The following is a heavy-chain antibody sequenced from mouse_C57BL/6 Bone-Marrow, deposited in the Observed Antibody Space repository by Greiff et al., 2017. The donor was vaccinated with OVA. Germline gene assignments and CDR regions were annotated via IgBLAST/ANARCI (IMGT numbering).Heavy chain of an antibody. CDR3: TRDSGYYCGSSLFAY. CDR1: GFTFSSYA. D-gene: IGHD1-1*01. CDR2: ISSGGDYI. J-gene: IGHJ3*01. V-gene: IGHV5-9-1*02. Sequence: EVQLVETGEGLVKPGGSLKLSCAASGFTFSSYAMSWVRQTPEKRLEWVAYISSGGDYIYYADTVKGRFTLSRDNARNTLYLQMSSLKSEDTAMYYCTRDSGYYCGSSLFAYWGKGTLVTVSA.